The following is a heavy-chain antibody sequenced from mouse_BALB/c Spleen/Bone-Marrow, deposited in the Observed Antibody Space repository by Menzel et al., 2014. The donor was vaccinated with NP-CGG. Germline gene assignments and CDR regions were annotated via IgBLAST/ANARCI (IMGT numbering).Heavy chain of an antibody. CDR2: IFPGNGST. Sequence: QVQLQQSGAELVKPGASVKLPCKASGYTFTNYDINWVRQRPEQGLEWIGWIFPGNGSTNYNEKFKGKATLTTDKSSSTAYMQLSRLTSEDSAVYFCARSNSISTATDYWGQGTTLTVSS. J-gene: IGHJ2*01. D-gene: IGHD1-2*01. V-gene: IGHV1-85*01. CDR3: ARSNSISTATDY. CDR1: GYTFTNYD.